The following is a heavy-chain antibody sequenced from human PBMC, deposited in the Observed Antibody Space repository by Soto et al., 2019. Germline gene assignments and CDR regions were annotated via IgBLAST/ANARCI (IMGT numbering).Heavy chain of an antibody. CDR3: ARGGWSTNRQGEIKTGNWFDP. Sequence: SETLSLTCAVYGGSFSGYYWSWIRQPPGKGLEWIGEINHSGSTNYNPSLKSRVTISVDTSKNQFSLKLSSVTAADTAVYYCARGGWSTNRQGEIKTGNWFDPWGQGTLVTVSS. D-gene: IGHD2-2*01. J-gene: IGHJ5*02. CDR1: GGSFSGYY. CDR2: INHSGST. V-gene: IGHV4-34*01.